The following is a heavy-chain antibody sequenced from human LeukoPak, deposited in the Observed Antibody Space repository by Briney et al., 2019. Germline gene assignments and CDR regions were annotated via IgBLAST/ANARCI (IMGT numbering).Heavy chain of an antibody. J-gene: IGHJ5*02. CDR1: GGSFSGYN. Sequence: SETLSLTCAVYGGSFSGYNWNWIRQPPGKGLEWIGEINHGGSTNYNPSLKSRVTISVDTSKNQFSLKLSSVTAADTAVYYCARLIVVVPAAAFDPWGQGTLVTVSS. D-gene: IGHD2-2*01. CDR2: INHGGST. CDR3: ARLIVVVPAAAFDP. V-gene: IGHV4-34*01.